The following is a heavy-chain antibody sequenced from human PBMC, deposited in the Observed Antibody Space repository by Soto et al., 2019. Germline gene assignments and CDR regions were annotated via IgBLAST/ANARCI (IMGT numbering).Heavy chain of an antibody. V-gene: IGHV3-48*01. CDR3: ARGGASVTTPFDY. CDR1: GFILSDCA. J-gene: IGHJ4*02. Sequence: GVSLRLSCATSGFILSDCAMNWVRQAPGKGLEWVSYISSSSSVIDYADSVKGRFTISRDNAKNSLYLQMNSLRAEDTAVYYCARGGASVTTPFDYWGQGTQVTVSS. CDR2: ISSSSSVI. D-gene: IGHD4-17*01.